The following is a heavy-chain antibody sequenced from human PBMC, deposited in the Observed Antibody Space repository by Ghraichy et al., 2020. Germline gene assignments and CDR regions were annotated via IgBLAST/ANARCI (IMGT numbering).Heavy chain of an antibody. V-gene: IGHV3-15*01. CDR1: GFTFSNAW. J-gene: IGHJ4*02. Sequence: GVLNISCAASGFTFSNAWMSWVRQAPGKGLEWVGRIKSKTDGGTTDYAAPVKGRFTISRDDSKNTLYLQMNSLKTEDTAVYYCTTDFSSFWSGYYSYWGQGTLVTVSS. D-gene: IGHD3-3*01. CDR2: IKSKTDGGTT. CDR3: TTDFSSFWSGYYSY.